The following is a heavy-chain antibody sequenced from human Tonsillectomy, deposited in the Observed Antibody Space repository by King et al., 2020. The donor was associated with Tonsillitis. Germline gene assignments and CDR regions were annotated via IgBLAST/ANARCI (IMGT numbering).Heavy chain of an antibody. Sequence: DVQLVQSGAEVKKPGESLKISCKGSGYSFTSYWIGWVRQMPGKGLEWMGIIYPGDSDTRYSPSFQGQVTISADKSISTAYLQWSSLKASDTAMYYCARHLGGDCSSTSCYGWFDPWGQGTLVTVSS. V-gene: IGHV5-51*01. CDR2: IYPGDSDT. J-gene: IGHJ5*02. D-gene: IGHD2-2*01. CDR3: ARHLGGDCSSTSCYGWFDP. CDR1: GYSFTSYW.